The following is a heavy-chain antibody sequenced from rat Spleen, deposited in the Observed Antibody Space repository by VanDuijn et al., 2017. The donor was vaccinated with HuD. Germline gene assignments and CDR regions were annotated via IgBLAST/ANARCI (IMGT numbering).Heavy chain of an antibody. D-gene: IGHD1-6*01. V-gene: IGHV5S13*01. CDR3: ARRHYGYTDYFDY. Sequence: EVQLVESDGGFVQPGRSLKLSCAASGFTFSDYYMAWVRQTPTKGLEWVASISPSGGGTYYRDSVKGRFTGARDNTRNTQFLQRDSLRSEDTATYYCARRHYGYTDYFDYWGQGVMVTVSS. CDR1: GFTFSDYY. J-gene: IGHJ2*01. CDR2: ISPSGGGT.